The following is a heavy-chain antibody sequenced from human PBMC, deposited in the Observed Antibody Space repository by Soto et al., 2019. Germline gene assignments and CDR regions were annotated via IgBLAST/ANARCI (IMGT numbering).Heavy chain of an antibody. D-gene: IGHD2-15*01. CDR2: IIPIFSSR. V-gene: IGHV1-69*01. J-gene: IGHJ6*02. CDR1: RDTFNKYA. CDR3: ARGETYIGV. Sequence: QVQLVQSGAEVKKPGSSVKVSCKTSRDTFNKYAFNWVRQAPGQGLEWMGWIIPIFSSRNYAEKFQCRVTITPDDSTSTAYMELTSLRFEDTAVYYCARGETYIGVWGQGTTVTVSS.